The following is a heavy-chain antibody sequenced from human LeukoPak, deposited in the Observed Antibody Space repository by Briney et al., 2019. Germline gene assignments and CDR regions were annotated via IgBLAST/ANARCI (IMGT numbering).Heavy chain of an antibody. Sequence: PGGSLRLSSVAPGFTFSSYSMNWFGQAPGKGLEWLSYIISSSSAIHYADSVKGRFTISRDNAKNSLYLQMNSLRAEDTAVYYCARGKTGMAYFDNWGQGTLVTVSS. J-gene: IGHJ4*02. D-gene: IGHD5-18*01. CDR1: GFTFSSYS. CDR2: IISSSSAI. CDR3: ARGKTGMAYFDN. V-gene: IGHV3-48*01.